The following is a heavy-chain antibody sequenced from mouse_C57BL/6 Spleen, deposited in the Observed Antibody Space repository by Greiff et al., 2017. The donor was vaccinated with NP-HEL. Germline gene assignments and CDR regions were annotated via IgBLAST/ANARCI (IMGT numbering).Heavy chain of an antibody. V-gene: IGHV1-42*01. CDR2: INPSTGGT. J-gene: IGHJ3*01. D-gene: IGHD2-5*01. CDR1: GYSFTGYY. CDR3: ARADYSTYAWFAY. Sequence: VQLQQSGPELVKPGASVKISCKASGYSFTGYYMNWVKQSPEKSLEWIGEINPSTGGTTYNQKFKAKATLTVDKSSSTAYMQLKSLTSEDSAVYYCARADYSTYAWFAYWGQGTLVTVSA.